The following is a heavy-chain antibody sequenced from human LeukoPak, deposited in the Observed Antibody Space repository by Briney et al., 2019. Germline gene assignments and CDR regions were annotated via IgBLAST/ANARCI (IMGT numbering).Heavy chain of an antibody. J-gene: IGHJ4*02. CDR1: GFTFSSYS. D-gene: IGHD3-10*01. CDR2: ISSSSSYI. V-gene: IGHV3-21*01. CDR3: GKQACARTLGE. Sequence: GGSLRLSCAASGFTFSSYSMNWVRQAPGEGVEWVSSISSSSSYIYYAVSAKGRFPITRHNAKNSLYLQMNSLGAEDTGVYYCGKQACARTLGEGGRGTLVSVSS.